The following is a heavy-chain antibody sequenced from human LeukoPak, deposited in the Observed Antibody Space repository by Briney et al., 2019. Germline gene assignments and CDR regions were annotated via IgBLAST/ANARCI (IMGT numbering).Heavy chain of an antibody. CDR1: GFTFSSYA. J-gene: IGHJ4*02. D-gene: IGHD3-22*01. CDR3: AKDFGGYYYDSSGYLPLDY. Sequence: GGSLRLSCAASGFTFSSYAMSWVRQAPGKGLEWVSAISGSGGSTYYADSVKGWFTISRDNSKNTLYLQMNSLRAEDTAVYYCAKDFGGYYYDSSGYLPLDYWGQGTLVTVSS. V-gene: IGHV3-23*01. CDR2: ISGSGGST.